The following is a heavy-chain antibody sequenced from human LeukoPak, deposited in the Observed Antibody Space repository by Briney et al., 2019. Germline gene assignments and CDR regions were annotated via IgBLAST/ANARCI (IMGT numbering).Heavy chain of an antibody. J-gene: IGHJ4*02. CDR1: GFSFSSYG. CDR3: ARGEEYYGSGSYSSYYFDY. Sequence: PGGSLRLSCAGSGFSFSSYGMHWVRQAPGKGLEWMAFIRSDGSNKYYADSVKGRFTISRDNSKNTLYLQMNSLRAEDTAVYYCARGEEYYGSGSYSSYYFDYWGQGTLVTVPS. CDR2: IRSDGSNK. D-gene: IGHD3-10*01. V-gene: IGHV3-30*02.